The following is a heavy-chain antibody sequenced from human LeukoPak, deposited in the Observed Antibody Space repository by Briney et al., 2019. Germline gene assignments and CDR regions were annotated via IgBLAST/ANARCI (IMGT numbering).Heavy chain of an antibody. J-gene: IGHJ5*02. CDR3: ARGPHGIAVAGKGNWFDP. D-gene: IGHD6-19*01. CDR2: LLPILGTA. V-gene: IGHV1-69*13. CDR1: GGTFSTYA. Sequence: GASVRVSCTASGGTFSTYAISWVRQAPGQGREWMGGLLPILGTANCAQNFQGRVTITADDSTSTAYMELSSLTFEETAVYYCARGPHGIAVAGKGNWFDPWGQGTLVTVSS.